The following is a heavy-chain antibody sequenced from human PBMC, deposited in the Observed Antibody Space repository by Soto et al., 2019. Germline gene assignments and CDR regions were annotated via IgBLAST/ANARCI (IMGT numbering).Heavy chain of an antibody. CDR3: ARKGAVVAATTWSYYYYMDF. V-gene: IGHV1-3*01. CDR1: GYTFTSYA. J-gene: IGHJ6*03. Sequence: GASVKVSCKASGYTFTSYAMHWVRQAPGQRLEWMGWINAGNGNTKYSQKFQGRVTITRDTSASTAYMELSSLRSEDTAVYYCARKGAVVAATTWSYYYYMDFWGKRTTVTVSS. D-gene: IGHD2-15*01. CDR2: INAGNGNT.